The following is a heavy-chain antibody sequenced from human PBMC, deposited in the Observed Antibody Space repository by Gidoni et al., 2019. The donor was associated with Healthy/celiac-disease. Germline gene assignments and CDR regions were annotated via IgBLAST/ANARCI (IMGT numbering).Heavy chain of an antibody. J-gene: IGHJ5*02. D-gene: IGHD5-18*01. CDR1: GGTFSSYT. CDR2: IIPILGIA. CDR3: ARDRKVGYSSLNWFDP. V-gene: IGHV1-69*08. Sequence: QVQLVQSGAEVKKPGSSVKVSCKASGGTFSSYTISWVRQAPGQGLEWMGRIIPILGIANYAQKFQGRVTITADKSTSTAYMELSSLRSEDTAVYYCARDRKVGYSSLNWFDPWGQGTLVTVSS.